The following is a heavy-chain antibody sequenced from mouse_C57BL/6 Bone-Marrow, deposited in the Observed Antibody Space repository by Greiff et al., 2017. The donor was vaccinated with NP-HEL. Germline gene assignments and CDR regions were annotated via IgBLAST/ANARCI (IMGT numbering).Heavy chain of an antibody. J-gene: IGHJ4*01. V-gene: IGHV3-6*01. CDR1: GYSITSGYY. D-gene: IGHD1-1*01. CDR3: AIYYYGSSYGDAMDY. Sequence: ESGPGLVKPSQSLSLTCSVTGYSITSGYYWNWIRQFPGNKLEWMGYISYDGSNNYNPSLKNRISITRDTSKNQFFLKLNSVTTEDTATYYCAIYYYGSSYGDAMDYWGQGTSVTVSS. CDR2: ISYDGSN.